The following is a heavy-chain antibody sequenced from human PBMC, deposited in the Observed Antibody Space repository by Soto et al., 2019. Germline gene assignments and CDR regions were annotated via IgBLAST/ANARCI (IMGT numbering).Heavy chain of an antibody. CDR1: GYTFTTYG. V-gene: IGHV1-18*01. D-gene: IGHD2-15*01. CDR2: ISAYNGGA. J-gene: IGHJ1*01. Sequence: QVQLVQSGAEVKKPGASVKVSCKASGYTFTTYGISWVRQAPGQGLEWMGWISAYNGGANYVQKFQARVTMSTATSTSTAYIELRTLRSDDTAMYYCARWDCSHNNCNGDYLQYWGQGSLVSVSS. CDR3: ARWDCSHNNCNGDYLQY.